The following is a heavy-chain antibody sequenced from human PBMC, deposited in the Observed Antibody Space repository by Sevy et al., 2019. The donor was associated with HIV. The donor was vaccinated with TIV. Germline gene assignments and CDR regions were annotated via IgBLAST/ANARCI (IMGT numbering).Heavy chain of an antibody. CDR2: IYHTGKT. CDR1: GGSIASSTYY. V-gene: IGHV4-39*01. CDR3: ARQSQRGKVAVPAQAHFFDY. D-gene: IGHD2-21*02. J-gene: IGHJ4*02. Sequence: SETLSLTCTVSGGSIASSTYYWAWIRQPPGKGLEWIGSIYHTGKTYYSPSLESRLTISADTSKDLFSLRLTSVAAADTAVYYCARQSQRGKVAVPAQAHFFDYWGQGTLVTVSS.